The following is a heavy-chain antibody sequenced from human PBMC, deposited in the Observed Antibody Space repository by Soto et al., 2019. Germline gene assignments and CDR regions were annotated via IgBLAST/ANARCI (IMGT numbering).Heavy chain of an antibody. CDR3: ARGSSSWYKDY. J-gene: IGHJ4*02. V-gene: IGHV4-34*01. CDR2: INHSGST. Sequence: SETLSLTCAAYGGSFSGYYWSWIRQPPGKGLEWIGEINHSGSTNYNPSLKSRVTISVDTSKNQFSLKLSSVTAADTAVYYCARGSSSWYKDYWGQGTLVTVSS. CDR1: GGSFSGYY. D-gene: IGHD6-13*01.